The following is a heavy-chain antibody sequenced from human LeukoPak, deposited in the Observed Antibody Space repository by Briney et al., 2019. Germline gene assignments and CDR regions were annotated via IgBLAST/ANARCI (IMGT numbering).Heavy chain of an antibody. CDR3: ARPSYSSGWYGRGNWFDP. V-gene: IGHV4-4*07. Sequence: PSETLSLTCTVSGGSISSYYWSWIRQPAGKGLEWIGRIYTSGSTNYNPSLKSRVTMSVDTSKNQFSLKLSSVTAADTAVYYCARPSYSSGWYGRGNWFDPWGQGTLVTVSS. D-gene: IGHD6-19*01. CDR2: IYTSGST. CDR1: GGSISSYY. J-gene: IGHJ5*02.